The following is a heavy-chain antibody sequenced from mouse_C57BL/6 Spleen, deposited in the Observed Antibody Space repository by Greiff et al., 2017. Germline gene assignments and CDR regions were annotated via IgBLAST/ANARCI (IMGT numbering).Heavy chain of an antibody. V-gene: IGHV5-12*01. J-gene: IGHJ4*01. CDR3: ARPRMDY. Sequence: EVMLVESGGGLVQPGGSLKLSCAASGFTFSDYYLYWVRPTPEKRLEWVAYISNGGGSTYYPDTVKGRFTISRDNAKNTLYLQMSRRKSEDTAMYYCARPRMDYWGQGTSVTVSS. CDR2: ISNGGGST. CDR1: GFTFSDYY.